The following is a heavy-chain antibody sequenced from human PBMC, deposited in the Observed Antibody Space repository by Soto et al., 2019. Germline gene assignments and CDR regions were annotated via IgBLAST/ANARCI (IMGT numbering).Heavy chain of an antibody. CDR2: IYWDDDK. CDR3: AHRLTLTSDWNYGRFDY. D-gene: IGHD1-7*01. Sequence: QITLKESGPTLVKPTQTLTLTCTFSGFSLTTYGVGVGWVRQPPGKALEWLALIYWDDDKRYSPSLKTRLTTTKDTSKNHVVLTMTNMDPVDTATYYCAHRLTLTSDWNYGRFDYWGQGTLVTVSS. CDR1: GFSLTTYGVG. J-gene: IGHJ4*02. V-gene: IGHV2-5*02.